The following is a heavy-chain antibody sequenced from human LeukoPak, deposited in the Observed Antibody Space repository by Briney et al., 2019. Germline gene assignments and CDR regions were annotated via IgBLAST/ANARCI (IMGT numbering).Heavy chain of an antibody. J-gene: IGHJ4*02. Sequence: SETLSLTCTVSGGSISGYYWSWIRQPPGKGLEWIGYIFYSGSTNYNPSLKSRVTISVDTSKNQFSLKLSSVTAADTAVYYCARRVSGSLYYFDYWGQGTLVTVSS. V-gene: IGHV4-59*08. CDR3: ARRVSGSLYYFDY. CDR1: GGSISGYY. D-gene: IGHD3-10*01. CDR2: IFYSGST.